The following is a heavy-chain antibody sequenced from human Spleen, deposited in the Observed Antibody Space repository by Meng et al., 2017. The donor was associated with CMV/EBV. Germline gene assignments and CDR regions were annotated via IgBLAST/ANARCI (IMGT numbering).Heavy chain of an antibody. Sequence: GESLKISCAASGFTFSNYSMNWVRQAPGKGLEWVSVIYSGGGTYYADSVKGRFTISRDNSKNALYLQMNSLRAEDTAVYYCARELDAFDIWGQGTMVTVSS. CDR2: IYSGGGT. CDR1: GFTFSNYS. CDR3: ARELDAFDI. J-gene: IGHJ3*02. V-gene: IGHV3-53*01.